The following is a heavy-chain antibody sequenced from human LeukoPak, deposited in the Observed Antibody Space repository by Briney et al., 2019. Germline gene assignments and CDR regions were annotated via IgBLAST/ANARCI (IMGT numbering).Heavy chain of an antibody. J-gene: IGHJ4*02. CDR3: AKSIMGGTYYSFDY. D-gene: IGHD2-21*02. V-gene: IGHV3-23*01. CDR1: GFTFSSYG. CDR2: ISGSGGST. Sequence: GGSLRLSCAASGFTFSSYGTSWVRQAPGKGLEWVSAISGSGGSTDYADSVKGRFTISRDNSKNTLYLQMSSLRPEDTAVYYCAKSIMGGTYYSFDYWGQGTLVTVSS.